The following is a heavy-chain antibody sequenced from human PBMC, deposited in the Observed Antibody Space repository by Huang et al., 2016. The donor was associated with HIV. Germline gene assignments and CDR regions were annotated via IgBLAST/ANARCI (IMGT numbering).Heavy chain of an antibody. CDR3: ARSEPSRYYFDY. CDR1: GFTFSNYA. J-gene: IGHJ4*02. CDR2: ISNEGSTK. Sequence: QVQLVESGGGVVQPGTSLRLSCAASGFTFSNYAMNWVRQAPGKGLEGVAVISNEGSTKYYADSVKGRFTISRDNSKNTVYLQMNSLRAEDTAVYYCARSEPSRYYFDYWGQGTLVTVSS. V-gene: IGHV3-30-3*01.